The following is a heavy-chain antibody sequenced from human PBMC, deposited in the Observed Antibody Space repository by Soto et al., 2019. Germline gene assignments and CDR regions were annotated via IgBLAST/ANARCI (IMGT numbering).Heavy chain of an antibody. CDR2: ISYDGSNK. J-gene: IGHJ3*02. CDR3: AKGDYGKEDAFDI. CDR1: GFTFSSYG. Sequence: GGSLRLSCAASGFTFSSYGMHWVRQAPGKGLEWVAVISYDGSNKYYADSVKGRFTISRDNSKNTLYLQMNSLRAEDTAVYYCAKGDYGKEDAFDIWGQGTMVTVSS. D-gene: IGHD4-17*01. V-gene: IGHV3-30*18.